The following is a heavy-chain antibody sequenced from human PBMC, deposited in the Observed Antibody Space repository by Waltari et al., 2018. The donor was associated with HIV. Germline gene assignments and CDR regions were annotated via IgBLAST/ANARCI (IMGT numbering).Heavy chain of an antibody. D-gene: IGHD3-16*01. J-gene: IGHJ4*02. CDR1: GYTFSDNY. V-gene: IGHV1-2*02. CDR3: ARVPQGRLGELSTYYFDY. Sequence: QVQLVQSGAVVKKPGASVKVSCKTSGYTFSDNYIHWMRQAPGQGPEWMGWINPNNGGNNYAQRFQDRVTLTRDTHISTVFMDLSGRASDDTAVYYCARVPQGRLGELSTYYFDYWGQGSLVIVSS. CDR2: INPNNGGN.